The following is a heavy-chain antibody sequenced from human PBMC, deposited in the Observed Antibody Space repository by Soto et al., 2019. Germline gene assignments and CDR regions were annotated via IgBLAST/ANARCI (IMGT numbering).Heavy chain of an antibody. D-gene: IGHD2-15*01. J-gene: IGHJ5*02. Sequence: SETLSLTCTVSGGSISSSRYYWGWIRQPPGKGLEWIGSIYYSGSTYYNPSLKSRVTISVDTSKNQFSLKLSSVTAADTAVYYCARQLYCSGGSCYWENWFDPWGQGTLVTVSS. CDR2: IYYSGST. CDR1: GGSISSSRYY. CDR3: ARQLYCSGGSCYWENWFDP. V-gene: IGHV4-39*01.